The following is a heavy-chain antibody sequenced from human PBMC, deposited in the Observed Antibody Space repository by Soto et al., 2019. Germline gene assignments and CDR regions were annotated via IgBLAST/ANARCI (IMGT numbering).Heavy chain of an antibody. CDR2: IKGDGILK. J-gene: IGHJ4*02. Sequence: GGSLRLSCAASGFTFSNYWMTWVRQAPGKGLEWVANIKGDGILKYYMDSVKGRFIISRDNAKNSLHLQMNSLRDEDTAVYYCARYESSGPAVWWGQGTLVTVSS. D-gene: IGHD3-22*01. CDR1: GFTFSNYW. CDR3: ARYESSGPAVW. V-gene: IGHV3-7*01.